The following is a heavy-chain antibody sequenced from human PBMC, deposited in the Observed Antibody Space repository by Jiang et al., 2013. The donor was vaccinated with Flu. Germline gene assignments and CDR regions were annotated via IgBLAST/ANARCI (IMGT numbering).Heavy chain of an antibody. J-gene: IGHJ4*02. Sequence: KVSCKASGYTFTSYGISWVRQAPGQGLEWMGWISTYNGDTNYAQNIQGRVTMTTDTSTTTAYMELRSLRSDDTAVYYCARDRGYTVTTGYWGQGTLVTVSS. CDR3: ARDRGYTVTTGY. D-gene: IGHD4-17*01. V-gene: IGHV1-18*01. CDR1: GYTFTSYG. CDR2: ISTYNGDT.